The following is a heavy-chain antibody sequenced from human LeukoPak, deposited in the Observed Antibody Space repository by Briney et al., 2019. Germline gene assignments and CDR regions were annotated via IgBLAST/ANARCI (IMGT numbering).Heavy chain of an antibody. V-gene: IGHV4-39*01. CDR2: IYYSGST. J-gene: IGHJ3*02. D-gene: IGHD5-12*01. CDR1: GGSISSSSYY. CDR3: ARRSGYDLTDAFDI. Sequence: SETLSLTCTVSGGSISSSSYYWGWIRQPPGKGLEWIGSIYYSGSTYYNPSLKSRVTISVDTSKNQFSLKLCSVTAADTAVYYCARRSGYDLTDAFDIWGQGTMVTVSS.